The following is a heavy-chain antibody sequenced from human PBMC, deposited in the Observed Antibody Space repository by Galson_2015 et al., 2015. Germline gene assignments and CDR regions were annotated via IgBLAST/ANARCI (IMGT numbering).Heavy chain of an antibody. CDR3: AREKGAGTYQGFDF. CDR1: GASISSYY. J-gene: IGHJ3*01. V-gene: IGHV4-59*12. D-gene: IGHD2-2*01. CDR2: VYHNGSS. Sequence: SETLSLTCTVSGASISSYYWSWIRQPPGEELEWIGEVYHNGSSNYNPTLKSRVTMLVDKSKNQFSLKLTSVTAADTAVYYCAREKGAGTYQGFDFWGQGTLVTVSS.